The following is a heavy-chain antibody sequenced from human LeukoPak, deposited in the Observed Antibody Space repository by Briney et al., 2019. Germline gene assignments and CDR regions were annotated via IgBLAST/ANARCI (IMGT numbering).Heavy chain of an antibody. V-gene: IGHV4-59*08. CDR3: ARHSSDFWSGYYTNYYGVDV. Sequence: PSETLSLTCAVSGGSIGSYYWSWIRQPPGKGLEWIGYIHDSGSTKYNPSLKSRLTISVDTSKNQFSLRLSSVTAADTAVCYCARHSSDFWSGYYTNYYGVDVWGRGATVTVSS. CDR2: IHDSGST. CDR1: GGSIGSYY. J-gene: IGHJ6*02. D-gene: IGHD3-3*01.